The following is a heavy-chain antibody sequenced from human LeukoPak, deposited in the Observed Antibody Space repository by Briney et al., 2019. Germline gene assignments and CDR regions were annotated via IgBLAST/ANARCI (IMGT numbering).Heavy chain of an antibody. Sequence: PSETLSLTCTVSGGSISSYYWSWIRQPPGKGLEWIGYIYYSGSTNYNPSLKSRVTISVDTSKNQFSLKLSSVTAADTAVYYCARYLRGSSTNTFDYWGQGTLVTVSS. J-gene: IGHJ4*02. CDR1: GGSISSYY. CDR3: ARYLRGSSTNTFDY. CDR2: IYYSGST. V-gene: IGHV4-59*08. D-gene: IGHD2-2*01.